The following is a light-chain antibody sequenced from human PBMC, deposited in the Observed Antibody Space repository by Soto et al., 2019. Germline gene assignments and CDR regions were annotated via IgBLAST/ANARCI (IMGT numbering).Light chain of an antibody. J-gene: IGKJ5*01. CDR1: QSISTL. CDR2: SAS. CDR3: KQYYDWPIT. V-gene: IGKV3-15*01. Sequence: EIVLTQSPATLSVSPGERATLSCRASQSISTLIAWYQQKPGQAPRLLIYSASTRATGIQARFSGSGSGADFTLTISSLQSEDFAVYYCKQYYDWPITFGQGTRLEIK.